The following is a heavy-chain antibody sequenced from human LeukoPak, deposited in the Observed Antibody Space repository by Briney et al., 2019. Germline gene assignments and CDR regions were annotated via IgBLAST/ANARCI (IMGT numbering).Heavy chain of an antibody. CDR1: GFSFSSYE. CDR2: ISSSSGGK. Sequence: PGGSLRLSCAASGFSFSSYEMTWVRQAPGKGLEWVSFISSSSGGKNYAQSVKGRFTISRDNAKNSLYLQMNSLRADDTAVYYCARRYYGVDYWGQGTLVTVSS. J-gene: IGHJ4*02. CDR3: ARRYYGVDY. V-gene: IGHV3-48*03. D-gene: IGHD4-17*01.